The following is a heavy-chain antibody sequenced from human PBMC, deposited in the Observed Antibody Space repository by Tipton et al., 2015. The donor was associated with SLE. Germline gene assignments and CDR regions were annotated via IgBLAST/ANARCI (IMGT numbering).Heavy chain of an antibody. CDR2: VYFDGST. V-gene: IGHV4-59*01. Sequence: TLSLTCTVAADSFTHYHWSWIRQPPGKGLEWIGYVYFDGSTNYNPALKSRVTMSLDTSKNQFSLKLNSVTAADTAVYYCARRGVVSRFDPWGQGTLVTVSS. D-gene: IGHD2-8*02. J-gene: IGHJ5*02. CDR1: ADSFTHYH. CDR3: ARRGVVSRFDP.